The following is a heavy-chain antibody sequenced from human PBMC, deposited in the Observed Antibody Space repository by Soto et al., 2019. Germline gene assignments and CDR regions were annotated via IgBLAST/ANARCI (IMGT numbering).Heavy chain of an antibody. D-gene: IGHD6-13*01. CDR3: ASRSVTTTSSSWSRYYYGMDV. V-gene: IGHV1-2*02. Sequence: ASVKVSCKASGYTFSGYYIHWVRQAPGQGLEWMGWINPNSGGTNYAQKFQGRVTMTRDTSISTAYMELSRLRSDDTAVYYCASRSVTTTSSSWSRYYYGMDVWGQGTTVTVSS. CDR2: INPNSGGT. CDR1: GYTFSGYY. J-gene: IGHJ6*02.